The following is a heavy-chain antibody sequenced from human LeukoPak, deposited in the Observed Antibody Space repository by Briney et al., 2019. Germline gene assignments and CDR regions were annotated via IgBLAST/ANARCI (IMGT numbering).Heavy chain of an antibody. CDR2: IKQDGSEK. Sequence: GGSLRLSCAASGFTFSSYAMSWVRQAPGKGLEWVANIKQDGSEKYYVDSVKGRFTISRDNAKNSLYLQMNSLSAEDTAIYYCTRGVPTGHYYYMDVWGKGTTVTVSS. CDR3: TRGVPTGHYYYMDV. D-gene: IGHD1-14*01. V-gene: IGHV3-7*01. J-gene: IGHJ6*03. CDR1: GFTFSSYA.